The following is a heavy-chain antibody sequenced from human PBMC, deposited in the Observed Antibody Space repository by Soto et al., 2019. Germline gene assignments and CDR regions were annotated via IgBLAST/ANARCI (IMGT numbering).Heavy chain of an antibody. CDR1: GFTFINYA. CDR3: AKVFSPEGGNYFDH. V-gene: IGHV3-23*01. CDR2: ISNSFSDGNT. J-gene: IGHJ4*02. Sequence: PGGSLRLSCSASGFTFINYAMDWFRQAPGKGLEWVSAISNSFSDGNTHYADSVKGRFTISRDNDKNTVFLEMNSLRAEDTAVYYCAKVFSPEGGNYFDHWGQGTLVTVSS.